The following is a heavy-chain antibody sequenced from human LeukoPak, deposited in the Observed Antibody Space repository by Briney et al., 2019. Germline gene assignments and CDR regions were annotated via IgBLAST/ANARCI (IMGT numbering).Heavy chain of an antibody. CDR1: GYTFTGYY. CDR2: INPNSGGT. J-gene: IGHJ4*02. Sequence: ASVKVSCKASGYTFTGYYMHWVRQAPGQGLEWIGWINPNSGGTNYAQKFQGRVTMTRDTSISTAYMELSRLRSDDTAVYYCARDRRDIVLMPFDYWGQGTLVTVSS. V-gene: IGHV1-2*02. CDR3: ARDRRDIVLMPFDY. D-gene: IGHD2-8*01.